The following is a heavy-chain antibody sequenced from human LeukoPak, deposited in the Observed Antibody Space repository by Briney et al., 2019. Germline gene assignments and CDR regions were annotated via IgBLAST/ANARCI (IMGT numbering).Heavy chain of an antibody. D-gene: IGHD2-2*01. CDR2: ISYDGSNK. V-gene: IGHV3-30-3*01. CDR3: AKDGCTSASCYFDF. Sequence: PGRSLRLSCAASGFTFSSYAMHWVRQAPGKGLEWVAVISYDGSNKYYADSVKGRFTISRDNSKNTLYLQMNSLRAEDTAVYYCAKDGCTSASCYFDFWGQGTLVTVSS. J-gene: IGHJ4*02. CDR1: GFTFSSYA.